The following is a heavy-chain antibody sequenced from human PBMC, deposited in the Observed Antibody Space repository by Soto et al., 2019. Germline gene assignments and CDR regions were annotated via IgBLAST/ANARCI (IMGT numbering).Heavy chain of an antibody. CDR3: ARDYVRTTVTTGGLDY. V-gene: IGHV3-33*01. J-gene: IGHJ4*02. D-gene: IGHD4-17*01. Sequence: QVQLVESGGGVVQPGRSLRLSCAASGFTFSSYGMHWVRQAPGKGLEWVAVIWYDGSNKYYADSVKGRFTISRDNSKNTVYLQMNSLRAEDTAVYYCARDYVRTTVTTGGLDYCGQGTLVTVSS. CDR2: IWYDGSNK. CDR1: GFTFSSYG.